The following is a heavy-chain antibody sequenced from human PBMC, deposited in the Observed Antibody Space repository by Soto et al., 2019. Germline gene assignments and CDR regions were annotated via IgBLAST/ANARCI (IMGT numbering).Heavy chain of an antibody. V-gene: IGHV6-1*01. CDR3: AGARYNWNDVQYYYYYMDV. CDR1: GDSVSSNSAA. J-gene: IGHJ6*03. CDR2: TYYRSKWYN. D-gene: IGHD1-1*01. Sequence: PSQTLSLTCAISGDSVSSNSAAWNWIRQSPSRGLEWLGRTYYRSKWYNDYAVSVKSRITINPDTSKNQFSLQLNSVTPEDTAVYYCAGARYNWNDVQYYYYYMDVWAKRTTVTVSS.